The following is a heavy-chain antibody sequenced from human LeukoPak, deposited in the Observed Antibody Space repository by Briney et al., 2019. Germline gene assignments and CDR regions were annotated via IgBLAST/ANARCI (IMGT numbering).Heavy chain of an antibody. CDR2: IYYSGST. CDR3: ARDLRASLN. Sequence: SETLSLTCTVSGGSISSSSYYWGWIRQPPGKGLEWIGSIYYSGSTYYNPSLKSRVTISVDTSKNQFSLKLSSVTAADTAVYYCARDLRASLNWGQGTLVTVSS. CDR1: GGSISSSSYY. V-gene: IGHV4-39*07. J-gene: IGHJ4*02.